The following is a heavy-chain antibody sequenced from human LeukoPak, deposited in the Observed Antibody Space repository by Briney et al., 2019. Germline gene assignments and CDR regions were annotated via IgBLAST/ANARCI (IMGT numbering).Heavy chain of an antibody. CDR1: GFTFSSSW. J-gene: IGHJ4*02. CDR2: INPEGSQT. V-gene: IGHV3-7*01. CDR3: AAWTDRGYNF. D-gene: IGHD1-20*01. Sequence: GGSLRLSCAASGFTFSSSWMNWDRQPPGKGLEWVGNINPEGSQTRFVDSVMGRFTMSKDNAKNSLYLQMDSLRVEDTAVFYCAAWTDRGYNFWGQGTVVTVSS.